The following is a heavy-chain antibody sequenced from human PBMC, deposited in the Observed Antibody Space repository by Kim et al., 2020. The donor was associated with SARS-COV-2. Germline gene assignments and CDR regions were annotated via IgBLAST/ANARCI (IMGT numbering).Heavy chain of an antibody. CDR1: GYTFSDYG. CDR3: ARDVDWSLDY. D-gene: IGHD3-9*01. CDR2: ISTNSGKT. Sequence: ASVKVSCEASGYTFSDYGISWVRQAPGQGLEWMGWISTNSGKTKNAQKVQGRITMTRDKSTNTIYMELRSLRSDDTAAYYCARDVDWSLDYWGQGTLVTV. V-gene: IGHV1-18*01. J-gene: IGHJ4*02.